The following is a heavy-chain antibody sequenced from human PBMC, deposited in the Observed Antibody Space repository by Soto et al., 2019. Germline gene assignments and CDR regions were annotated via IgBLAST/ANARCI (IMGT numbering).Heavy chain of an antibody. V-gene: IGHV4-59*01. J-gene: IGHJ4*02. CDR3: ARDFAYFDS. D-gene: IGHD3-3*01. Sequence: SETLSLTCTVSGVSISSYSWSWIRQPPGKGLEWIGYVYHTGRTSYNPSLKSRVSISMDTSKNQFSLNLDSVTAADTAVYFCARDFAYFDSWGQGTLVTVSS. CDR1: GVSISSYS. CDR2: VYHTGRT.